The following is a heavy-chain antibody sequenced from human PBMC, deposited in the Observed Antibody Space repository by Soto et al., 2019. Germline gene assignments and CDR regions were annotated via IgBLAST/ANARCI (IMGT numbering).Heavy chain of an antibody. V-gene: IGHV3-48*01. D-gene: IGHD3-9*01. CDR2: ISSSSSTI. Sequence: GGSLRLSCAASGFTFSSYSMNWVRQAPGKGLEWVSYISSSSSTIYYADSVKGRFTISRDNAKNSLYLQMNSLRAEDTAVYYCARGYTYYDILTGYLPDAFDIWGQGTMVTVSS. CDR3: ARGYTYYDILTGYLPDAFDI. J-gene: IGHJ3*02. CDR1: GFTFSSYS.